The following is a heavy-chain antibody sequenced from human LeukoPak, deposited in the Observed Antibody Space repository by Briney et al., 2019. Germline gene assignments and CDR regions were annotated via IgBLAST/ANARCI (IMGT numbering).Heavy chain of an antibody. CDR3: AKPGIAVASGNY. D-gene: IGHD6-19*01. Sequence: PGGSLRLSCAVSGSDFSSHNFHWVRQAPGKGLEWVSFISRNSRTTYYADSVKGRFTISRDDAKNLVYLQMNSLRAEDTAVYYCAKPGIAVASGNYWGQGTLVTVSS. V-gene: IGHV3-48*04. J-gene: IGHJ4*02. CDR2: ISRNSRTT. CDR1: GSDFSSHN.